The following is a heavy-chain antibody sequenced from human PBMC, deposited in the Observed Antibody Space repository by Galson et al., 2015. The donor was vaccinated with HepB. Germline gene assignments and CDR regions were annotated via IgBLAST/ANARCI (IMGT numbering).Heavy chain of an antibody. D-gene: IGHD5-18*01. CDR2: ISSSRSHI. CDR3: ARGSGDTYGPLDS. Sequence: SLRLSCAASGFDFRSSSINWVRQAPGKGLEWVSSISSSRSHIYYADSLKGRFTIYSDNAKDSMYLQMNSLRAEDTAVYYCARGSGDTYGPLDSWGQGTLVTVSS. CDR1: GFDFRSSS. V-gene: IGHV3-21*06. J-gene: IGHJ4*02.